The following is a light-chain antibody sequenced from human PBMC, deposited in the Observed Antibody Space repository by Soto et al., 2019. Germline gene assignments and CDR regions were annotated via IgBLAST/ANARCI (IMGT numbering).Light chain of an antibody. V-gene: IGLV2-8*01. CDR2: EVT. Sequence: QSALTQPPSASGSPGQSVTISCTGTSSDVGGYNYVSWYQQHPGKAPKLVIYEVTKRPSGVPDRFSGSKSGNTASLTVSGLQAEDEADYYCSSFTGASTIVGTGTKVTVL. J-gene: IGLJ1*01. CDR3: SSFTGASTI. CDR1: SSDVGGYNY.